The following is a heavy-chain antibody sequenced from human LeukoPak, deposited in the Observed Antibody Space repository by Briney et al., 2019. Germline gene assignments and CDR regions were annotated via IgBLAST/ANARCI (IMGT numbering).Heavy chain of an antibody. CDR1: GFTFSSYA. V-gene: IGHV3-30-3*01. D-gene: IGHD4-17*01. J-gene: IGHJ6*02. Sequence: GGSLRLSCAASGFTFSSYAMHWVRQAPGKGLEWVAVISYDGSNKYYADSVKGRFTISRDNSKNTLYLQMNSLRAEDTAVYYCARYGDYGGDYYYGMDVWGQGATVTVSS. CDR2: ISYDGSNK. CDR3: ARYGDYGGDYYYGMDV.